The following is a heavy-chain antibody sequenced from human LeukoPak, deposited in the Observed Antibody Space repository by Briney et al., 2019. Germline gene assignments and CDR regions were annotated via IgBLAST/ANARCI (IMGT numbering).Heavy chain of an antibody. CDR1: GYTFTSYG. J-gene: IGHJ6*03. Sequence: GASVKGSCKASGYTFTSYGISWVRKAPGQGLEGMGWISAYNCNTNYAQKLQGRVTMTTDTSTSTAYMELRSLRSDDTAVYYCARDPRDIVVVPAAIYYYYYMDVWGKGTTVTVSS. V-gene: IGHV1-18*01. CDR2: ISAYNCNT. CDR3: ARDPRDIVVVPAAIYYYYYMDV. D-gene: IGHD2-2*01.